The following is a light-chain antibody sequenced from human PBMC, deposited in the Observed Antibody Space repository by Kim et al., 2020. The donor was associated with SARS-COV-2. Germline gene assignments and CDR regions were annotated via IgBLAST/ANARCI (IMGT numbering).Light chain of an antibody. J-gene: IGLJ2*01. Sequence: GXRSTLSCSRSPSNIEKNYVYWYQQLPGTAPKLLLYDNSQRPSGVPDRFSGSKSGTSASLAISGLQSEDEADYYCAAWDDSLIGMLFGGGTQLTVL. V-gene: IGLV1-47*02. CDR1: PSNIEKNY. CDR2: DNS. CDR3: AAWDDSLIGML.